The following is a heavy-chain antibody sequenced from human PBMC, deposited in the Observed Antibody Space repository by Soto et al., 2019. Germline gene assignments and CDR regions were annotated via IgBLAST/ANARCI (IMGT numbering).Heavy chain of an antibody. J-gene: IGHJ6*02. CDR2: INPNSGGT. Sequence: VSCKASGYTFTDYYINWVRQAPGLGLEWMGWINPNSGGTRYAQNFQDLVTMTRDTSISTTYMELSRLTSDDTALYYCARGCTTTGCYSLFGMDVWGQGTTVTVSS. D-gene: IGHD2-2*01. CDR1: GYTFTDYY. CDR3: ARGCTTTGCYSLFGMDV. V-gene: IGHV1-2*04.